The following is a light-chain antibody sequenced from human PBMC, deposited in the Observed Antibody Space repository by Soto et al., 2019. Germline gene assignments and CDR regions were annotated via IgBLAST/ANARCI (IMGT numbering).Light chain of an antibody. V-gene: IGLV1-51*01. J-gene: IGLJ1*01. CDR2: DST. CDR1: GSNVGTYS. Sequence: QSVLTQPPSVSAAPGQKVTISFSGSGSNVGTYSVSWYQHLPGTAPKLLIYDSTTRPSGIPDRFSGSKSGTSATLGITGLQTGDEDEYYCGVWDRSLTTYVFGPGTKLTVL. CDR3: GVWDRSLTTYV.